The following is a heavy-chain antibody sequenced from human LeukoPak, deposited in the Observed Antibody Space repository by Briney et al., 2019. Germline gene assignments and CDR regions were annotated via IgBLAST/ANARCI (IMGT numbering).Heavy chain of an antibody. J-gene: IGHJ4*02. D-gene: IGHD1-14*01. CDR1: GFTLNSNA. V-gene: IGHV3-23*01. Sequence: PVGYVRLSCAVSGFTLNSNAMCWVRQAPGKGLEWVSGISRMCFTTYYADSVKGRFTISRDTSKNTLYLQMNTLRPDDTAVYYCAKEEEPNDYWGQGTLVTVSS. CDR3: AKEEEPNDY. CDR2: ISRMCFTT.